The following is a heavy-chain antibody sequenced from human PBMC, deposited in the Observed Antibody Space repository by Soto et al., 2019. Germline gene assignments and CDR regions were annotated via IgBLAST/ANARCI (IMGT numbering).Heavy chain of an antibody. D-gene: IGHD2-2*01. Sequence: VPLVESGGGLVQPGGSLRLSCAASGFTFSSYWMSWVRQAPGKGLEWVANIKQDGSEKYYVDSVKGRFTISRDNAKNALYLQMNSRRAEDTAVYYCARDGPGYCSSTSCYRYYGMDVWGQGTTVTVSS. J-gene: IGHJ6*02. CDR2: IKQDGSEK. CDR3: ARDGPGYCSSTSCYRYYGMDV. V-gene: IGHV3-7*01. CDR1: GFTFSSYW.